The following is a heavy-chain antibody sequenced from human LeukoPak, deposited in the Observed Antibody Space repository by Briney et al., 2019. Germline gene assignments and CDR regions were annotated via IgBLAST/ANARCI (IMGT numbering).Heavy chain of an antibody. CDR2: ISYDGSNK. J-gene: IGHJ4*02. D-gene: IGHD2-2*01. Sequence: PGRSLRLSCAASGFTFSSYAMHWVRQAPGKGLEWVAVISYDGSNKYYADSVKGRFTISRDNSKNTLYLQMNSLRAEDTAVYYCARGGYCSSTSCYEYFLDYWGQGTLVTVSS. CDR3: ARGGYCSSTSCYEYFLDY. CDR1: GFTFSSYA. V-gene: IGHV3-30*04.